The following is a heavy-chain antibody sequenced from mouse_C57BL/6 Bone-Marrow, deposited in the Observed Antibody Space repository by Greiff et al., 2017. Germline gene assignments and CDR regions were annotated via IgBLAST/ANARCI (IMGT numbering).Heavy chain of an antibody. V-gene: IGHV5-15*01. CDR1: GFTFSDYG. Sequence: EVKLVESGGGLVQPGGSLKLSCAASGFTFSDYGMAWVRQAPRKGPGWVAFISNLAYSIYYADTVTGRFTISRENAKNTLYLEMSSLRAEDTAMYYCARRGWRNYAMDYWCQGTSVTVSS. D-gene: IGHD2-3*01. CDR2: ISNLAYSI. J-gene: IGHJ4*01. CDR3: ARRGWRNYAMDY.